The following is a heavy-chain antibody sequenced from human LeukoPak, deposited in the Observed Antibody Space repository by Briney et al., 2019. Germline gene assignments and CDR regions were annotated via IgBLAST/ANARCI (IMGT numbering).Heavy chain of an antibody. CDR2: MNPNSGNT. V-gene: IGHV1-8*03. CDR1: GYTFTSYD. Sequence: ASVKVSCKASGYTFTSYDINWVRQATGQPLEWMGWMNPNSGNTGYAQKFQGRVTITRNTSISTAYVELSSLRSEDTAVYYCARGLLPDFWSGYSDYWGQGTLVTVSS. J-gene: IGHJ4*02. CDR3: ARGLLPDFWSGYSDY. D-gene: IGHD3-3*01.